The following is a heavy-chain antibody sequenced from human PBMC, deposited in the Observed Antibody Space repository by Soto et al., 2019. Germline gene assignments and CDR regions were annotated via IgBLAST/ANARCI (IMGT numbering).Heavy chain of an antibody. CDR3: AKDPYYYDTSEMDV. Sequence: LRLSCAASGFTFSSYAMSWVRQAPGKGLEWVSAIGGSGGSTYYADSVKGRFTISRDNSKNTLFLQMNSLRAEDTAVYYCAKDPYYYDTSEMDVWGQGTTVTVSS. V-gene: IGHV3-23*01. CDR2: IGGSGGST. D-gene: IGHD3-22*01. CDR1: GFTFSSYA. J-gene: IGHJ6*02.